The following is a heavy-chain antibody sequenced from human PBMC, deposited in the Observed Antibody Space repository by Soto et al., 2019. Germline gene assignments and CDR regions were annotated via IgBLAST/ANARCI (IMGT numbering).Heavy chain of an antibody. CDR2: IIPIFGTA. CDR3: ARFRWELRDHAFDI. CDR1: GGTFSSYA. D-gene: IGHD2-15*01. J-gene: IGHJ3*02. Sequence: QVQLVQSGAEVKKPGSSVKVSCKASGGTFSSYAISWVRQAPGQGLEWMGGIIPIFGTANYAQKFQGRVTITADKSMSTAYMELSSLRSEDTAVYYCARFRWELRDHAFDIWGQGTMVTVSS. V-gene: IGHV1-69*06.